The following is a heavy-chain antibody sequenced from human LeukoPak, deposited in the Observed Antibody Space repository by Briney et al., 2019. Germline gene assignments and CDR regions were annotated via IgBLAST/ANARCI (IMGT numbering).Heavy chain of an antibody. CDR3: ARRIRYSSGWYDG. Sequence: SETLSLTCTVSGGSISSYYWSWIRQPPGKGLEWIGYIYYSGSTNYNPSLKSQVIISVDTSKNQFSLKLSSVTAADTAVYYCARRIRYSSGWYDGWGQGTLVTVSS. CDR2: IYYSGST. CDR1: GGSISSYY. V-gene: IGHV4-59*08. J-gene: IGHJ4*02. D-gene: IGHD6-19*01.